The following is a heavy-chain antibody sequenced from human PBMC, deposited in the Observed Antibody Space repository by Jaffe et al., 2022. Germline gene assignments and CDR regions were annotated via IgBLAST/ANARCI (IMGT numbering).Heavy chain of an antibody. D-gene: IGHD6-13*01. CDR1: GYSISSGYY. CDR2: IYQTGST. V-gene: IGHV4-38-2*01. Sequence: QVQLQESGPGLVKPSETLSLTCVVSGYSISSGYYWGWVRQPPGKGLEWIGSIYQTGSTYYNPSLKSRVTISVDTSKNQFSLKLSSVTAADTAVYYCARLGSSWPQIIDYWGQGTLVTVSS. CDR3: ARLGSSWPQIIDY. J-gene: IGHJ4*02.